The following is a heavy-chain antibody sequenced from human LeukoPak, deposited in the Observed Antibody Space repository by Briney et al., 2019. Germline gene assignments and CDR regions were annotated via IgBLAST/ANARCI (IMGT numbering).Heavy chain of an antibody. J-gene: IGHJ6*03. Sequence: GGSLRLSCAASGFTFSDYYASWIRRAPGKGLEWVSYISSSGSTIYYADSVKGRFTISRDNAKNSLYLQMNSLRAEDTAVYYCARDRFGVVPAAIGYYYYMDVWGKGTTVTVSS. V-gene: IGHV3-11*04. CDR3: ARDRFGVVPAAIGYYYYMDV. CDR2: ISSSGSTI. CDR1: GFTFSDYY. D-gene: IGHD2-2*02.